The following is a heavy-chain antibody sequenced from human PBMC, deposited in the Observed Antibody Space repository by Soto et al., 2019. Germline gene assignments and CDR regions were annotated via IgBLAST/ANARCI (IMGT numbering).Heavy chain of an antibody. CDR1: GYSFTRNW. CDR2: IDPRDSST. Sequence: GESLKISCKGSGYSFTRNWITWVRQMPGKGLEWMGRIDPRDSSTDYSPSFQGHVTFSADKSISTAYLQWSSLKASDSAIYFCASGNGWVDYWGQGTLVTVSS. CDR3: ASGNGWVDY. J-gene: IGHJ4*02. D-gene: IGHD6-19*01. V-gene: IGHV5-10-1*01.